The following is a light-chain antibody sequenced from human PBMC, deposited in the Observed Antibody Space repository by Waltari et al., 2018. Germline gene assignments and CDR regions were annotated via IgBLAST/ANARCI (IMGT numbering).Light chain of an antibody. CDR2: DVS. Sequence: QSALTQPASVSGSPGQAISISCTGTSSDVGGYNYVSWYQQHPGKAPKFMIYDVSNRASGVSKRFSGSKSGNTASLTISGLQAEDEADYYCSSYTSSSTVVFGGGTKLTVL. CDR1: SSDVGGYNY. V-gene: IGLV2-14*01. J-gene: IGLJ2*01. CDR3: SSYTSSSTVV.